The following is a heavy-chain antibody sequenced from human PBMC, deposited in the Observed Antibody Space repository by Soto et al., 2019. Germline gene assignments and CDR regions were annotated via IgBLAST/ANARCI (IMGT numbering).Heavy chain of an antibody. V-gene: IGHV3-30*18. Sequence: QVQLVESGGGVVQPGRSLRLSCAASGFTFSSYGMHWVRQAPGKGLEWVAVISYDGSNKYYADSVKGRFTISRDNSKNTLYLQMNSLIAEDTAVYYCAKDPPYCSSTSCYLENVFDPWGQGTLVTVSS. J-gene: IGHJ5*02. CDR2: ISYDGSNK. D-gene: IGHD2-2*01. CDR3: AKDPPYCSSTSCYLENVFDP. CDR1: GFTFSSYG.